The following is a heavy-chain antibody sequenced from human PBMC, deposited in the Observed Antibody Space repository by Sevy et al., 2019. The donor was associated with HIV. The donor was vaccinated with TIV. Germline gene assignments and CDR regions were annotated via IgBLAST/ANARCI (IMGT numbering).Heavy chain of an antibody. Sequence: ASVKVSCKVSGSTLTQLSMHWVRQAPGIGLEWMVTFDPEDGKTLYAQKFQGRVTMTEDTSTHTAYMEPSSLTSEDTAIYYCASTRDYYESNGYYFDFWGQGTLVTVSS. CDR3: ASTRDYYESNGYYFDF. D-gene: IGHD3-22*01. CDR1: GSTLTQLS. V-gene: IGHV1-24*01. CDR2: FDPEDGKT. J-gene: IGHJ4*02.